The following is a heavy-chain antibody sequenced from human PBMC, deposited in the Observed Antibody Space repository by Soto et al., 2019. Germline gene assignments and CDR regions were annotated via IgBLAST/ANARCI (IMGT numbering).Heavy chain of an antibody. D-gene: IGHD2-15*01. V-gene: IGHV3-30-3*01. CDR1: GFTFSSYA. CDR3: ARVPSSSGRAHFDY. J-gene: IGHJ4*02. Sequence: QVQLVESGGGVVQPGRSLRLSCAASGFTFSSYAMHWVRQAPGKGLEGVAVISYDGSNKYYADSVKGRFTISRDNSKNTLYLQMKSLRAEDTAVYYCARVPSSSGRAHFDYWGQGTLVTVSS. CDR2: ISYDGSNK.